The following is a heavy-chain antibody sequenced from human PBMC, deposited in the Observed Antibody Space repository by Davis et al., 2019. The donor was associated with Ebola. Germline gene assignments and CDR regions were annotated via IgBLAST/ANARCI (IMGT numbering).Heavy chain of an antibody. CDR1: GYSFSDYY. J-gene: IGHJ6*02. CDR3: ARDRFRGYYGMDV. Sequence: ASVKVSCKASGYSFSDYYIQWVRQAPGQGLQWVGWINPASGGTQLAQHLQGRVTMTRDTSLSTAYLDLTNLKSDDTAVYYCARDRFRGYYGMDVWGQGTTVAVSS. D-gene: IGHD3-10*01. CDR2: INPASGGT. V-gene: IGHV1-2*02.